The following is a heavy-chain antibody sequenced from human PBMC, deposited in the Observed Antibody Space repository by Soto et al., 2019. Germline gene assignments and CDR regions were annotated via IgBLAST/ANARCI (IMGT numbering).Heavy chain of an antibody. CDR3: ARHRAVGIHNKHGRDV. V-gene: IGHV5-10-1*01. CDR2: IDPSDFYT. D-gene: IGHD2-21*01. CDR1: GYXFSTYW. Sequence: EXLKISCQASGYXFSTYWVSRVRHMPGKGLECIGRIDPSDFYTNYRSYFQGHVNISVEKSINTVYLQWSSLKASETAMYYCARHRAVGIHNKHGRDVWGQGTAGTVSS. J-gene: IGHJ6*02.